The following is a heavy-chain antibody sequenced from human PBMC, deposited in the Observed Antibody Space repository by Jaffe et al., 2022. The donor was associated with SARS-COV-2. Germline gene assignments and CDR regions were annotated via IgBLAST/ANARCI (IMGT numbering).Heavy chain of an antibody. V-gene: IGHV4-34*01. J-gene: IGHJ4*02. CDR1: GGSFSGYY. CDR2: INHSGST. D-gene: IGHD2-15*01. CDR3: ASPQTHCSGGSCSLDY. Sequence: QVQLQQWGAGLLKPSETLSLTCAVYGGSFSGYYWSWIRQPPGKGLEWIGEINHSGSTNYNPSLKSRVTISVDTSKNQFSLKLSSVTAADTAVYYCASPQTHCSGGSCSLDYWGQGTLVTVSS.